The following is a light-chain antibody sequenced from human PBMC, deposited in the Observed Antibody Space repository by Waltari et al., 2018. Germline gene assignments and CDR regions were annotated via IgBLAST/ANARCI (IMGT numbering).Light chain of an antibody. CDR2: DVN. J-gene: IGLJ2*01. CDR1: RSDSGGYEY. V-gene: IGLV2-14*03. Sequence: SALTQPDSVSGSPGQSITISCSGIRSDSGGYEYLSWYQQHPGKAPKGIIYDVNNRPSGVSNRFSGSKSGSSASLTISGLQAEDEADYYCSSFTSSTTGIFGGGTKVTVL. CDR3: SSFTSSTTGI.